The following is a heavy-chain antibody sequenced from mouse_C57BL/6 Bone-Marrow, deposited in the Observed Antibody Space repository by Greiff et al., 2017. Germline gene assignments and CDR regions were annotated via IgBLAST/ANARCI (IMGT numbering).Heavy chain of an antibody. CDR1: GYTFTDYN. CDR3: ARGTTVVGGYFDV. Sequence: VQLKQSGPELVKPGASVKIPCKASGYTFTDYNMDWVKQSHGKSLEWIGDINPNNGGTIYNQKFKGKATLTVDKSSSTAYMELRSLTSEDTAVYYCARGTTVVGGYFDVWGTGTTVTVSS. CDR2: INPNNGGT. V-gene: IGHV1-18*01. J-gene: IGHJ1*03. D-gene: IGHD1-1*01.